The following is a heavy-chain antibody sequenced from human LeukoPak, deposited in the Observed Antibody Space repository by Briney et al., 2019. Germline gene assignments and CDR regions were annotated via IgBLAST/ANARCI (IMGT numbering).Heavy chain of an antibody. J-gene: IGHJ4*02. V-gene: IGHV3-30-3*01. D-gene: IGHD6-19*01. CDR3: AKDNRRHYTSGPNPDSLH. CDR2: ISYDGSNK. CDR1: GFTFSSYA. Sequence: GGSLRLSCAASGFTFSSYAMHWVRQAPGKGLEWVAVISYDGSNKYYADSVKGRFTISRDSSKNTLYLQMNSLRVEDTAFYYCAKDNRRHYTSGPNPDSLHWGQGALVTVSS.